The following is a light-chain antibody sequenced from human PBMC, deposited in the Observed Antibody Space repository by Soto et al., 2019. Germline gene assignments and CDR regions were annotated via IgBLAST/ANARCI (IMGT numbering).Light chain of an antibody. CDR1: QNVDSNY. CDR2: DAS. V-gene: IGKV3-20*01. CDR3: QQYGTSPRT. Sequence: EIVLTQSPGTLSLSPGERVTLSCRASQNVDSNYLAWYQQKPGQAPRLLIYDASNRATGIPARFSGSGSGTDFTLTITSLEPEDFAVYYCQQYGTSPRTFGQGTRLEI. J-gene: IGKJ5*01.